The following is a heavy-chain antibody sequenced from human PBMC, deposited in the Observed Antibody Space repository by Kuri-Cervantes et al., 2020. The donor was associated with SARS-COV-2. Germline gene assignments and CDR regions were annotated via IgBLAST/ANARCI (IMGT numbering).Heavy chain of an antibody. J-gene: IGHJ6*02. V-gene: IGHV4-39*01. D-gene: IGHD6-19*01. Sequence: SETLSLTCTASGGSIRSSSYYWGWIRQPPGKDLEWIGSIYYSGTTYYNPSLKSRVTISIDTSKNQFSLKLSSVTAADTAVYYCARGVGAAVAGTLITIYYYYGMDVWGQGTMVTVSS. CDR2: IYYSGTT. CDR3: ARGVGAAVAGTLITIYYYYGMDV. CDR1: GGSIRSSSYY.